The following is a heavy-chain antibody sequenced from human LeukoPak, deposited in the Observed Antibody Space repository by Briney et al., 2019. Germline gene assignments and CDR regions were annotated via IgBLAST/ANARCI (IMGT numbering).Heavy chain of an antibody. J-gene: IGHJ4*02. CDR1: GYSFTSYW. CDR2: ISGSGGST. CDR3: AKDFWSTYDAY. D-gene: IGHD3-3*01. Sequence: GESLKISCKGSGYSFTSYWIGWVRQAPGKGLEWVSAISGSGGSTYYADSVKGRFTISRDDSKNTLSLQMNSLRAEDTALYYCAKDFWSTYDAYWGQGTVVTVSS. V-gene: IGHV3-23*01.